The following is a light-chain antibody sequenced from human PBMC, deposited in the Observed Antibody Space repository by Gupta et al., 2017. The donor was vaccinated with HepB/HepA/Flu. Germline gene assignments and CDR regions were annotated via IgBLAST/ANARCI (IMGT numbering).Light chain of an antibody. V-gene: IGLV1-44*01. CDR3: AAWDDSLNGVA. Sequence: QSVLTQPPSASGTPGQRVTISRYGSSSNIGSNAVYWYQQRPGTAPKLLIYNNNQRPSGVPDRCSGSKSGTSASLAIRGLQSEDEADYYCAAWDDSLNGVAFGGGTKLTVL. J-gene: IGLJ2*01. CDR1: SSNIGSNA. CDR2: NNN.